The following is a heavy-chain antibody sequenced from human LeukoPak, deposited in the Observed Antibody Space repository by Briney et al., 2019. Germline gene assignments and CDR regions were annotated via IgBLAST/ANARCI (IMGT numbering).Heavy chain of an antibody. CDR2: ISWNSGTI. V-gene: IGHV3-9*01. Sequence: GGSLRLSCAASGFTFDDYGMSWVRQAPGKGLEWVSGISWNSGTIGYADSVKGRFTISRDNAKNFVFLQMNSLRAEDTALYYCAKDIRATSIAAPDFWGQGTLVTVSS. D-gene: IGHD6-6*01. J-gene: IGHJ4*02. CDR3: AKDIRATSIAAPDF. CDR1: GFTFDDYG.